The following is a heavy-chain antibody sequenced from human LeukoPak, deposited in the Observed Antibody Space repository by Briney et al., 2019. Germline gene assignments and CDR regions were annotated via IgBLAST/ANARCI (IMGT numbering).Heavy chain of an antibody. D-gene: IGHD3-10*01. Sequence: SETLSLTCTVSGGSISSSGYYWSWIRQHPGKGLEWIGNIYHSGSTYNNPSLKSRITISVDTSKNQFSLKLTSVTAADTAVYYCARGPTVGSGSSGYFDYWGQGTLVTVSS. CDR2: IYHSGST. CDR3: ARGPTVGSGSSGYFDY. J-gene: IGHJ4*02. CDR1: GGSISSSGYY. V-gene: IGHV4-31*03.